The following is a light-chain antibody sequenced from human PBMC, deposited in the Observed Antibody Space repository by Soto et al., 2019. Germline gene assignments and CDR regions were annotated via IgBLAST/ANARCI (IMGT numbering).Light chain of an antibody. CDR3: NSYTSSTTQV. CDR2: EVS. J-gene: IGLJ3*02. CDR1: SSDVGGYNY. V-gene: IGLV2-14*01. Sequence: QSVLTQPASVSGSPGQSITISCTGTSSDVGGYNYVSWYQQHPGKAPKLMIYEVSNRPSGVSNRFSGSKSGNTASLTISGLQAEDEADYYCNSYTSSTTQVFGGGTQLTVL.